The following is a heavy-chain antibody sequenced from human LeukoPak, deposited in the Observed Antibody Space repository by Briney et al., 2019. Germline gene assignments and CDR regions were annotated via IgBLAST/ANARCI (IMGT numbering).Heavy chain of an antibody. D-gene: IGHD5-24*01. CDR1: GGSISSYY. CDR3: ARPSRGYFDY. J-gene: IGHJ4*02. Sequence: SETLSLTCTVSGGSISSYYWNWIRQPPGKGLEWIGYIYYSGSTNYYPSLKSRVTISLDTSKNQFSLKLSSVTAADTAVYYCARPSRGYFDYWGQGTLVTVSS. V-gene: IGHV4-59*08. CDR2: IYYSGST.